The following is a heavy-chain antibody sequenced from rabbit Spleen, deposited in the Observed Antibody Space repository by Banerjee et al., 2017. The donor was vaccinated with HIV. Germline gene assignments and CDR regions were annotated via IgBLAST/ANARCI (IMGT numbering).Heavy chain of an antibody. V-gene: IGHV1S40*01. Sequence: QSLEESGGDLVKPGASLTLTCTASGVSFSSSSYMCWVRQAPGKGLEWIACINIVTGKDVYATWAKGRFIMSRTSSTTVTLQMTSLTAADTATYICAREDARAGWSLNLWGPGTLVTVS. CDR3: AREDARAGWSLNL. J-gene: IGHJ4*01. CDR2: INIVTGKD. D-gene: IGHD4-1*01. CDR1: GVSFSSSSY.